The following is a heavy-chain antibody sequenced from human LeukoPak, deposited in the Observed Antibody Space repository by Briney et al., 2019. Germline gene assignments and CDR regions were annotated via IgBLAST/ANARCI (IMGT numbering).Heavy chain of an antibody. D-gene: IGHD2-2*01. J-gene: IGHJ4*02. CDR1: GGTFSSYA. Sequence: SVKVSCKGSGGTFSSYAISEVRQAPGQGLEWMGGIIPIFGTANYAQKFQGRVTITADESTSTAYVELSSLRSEDTAVYYCARECSSTSCFDYWGQGTLVTVSS. CDR3: ARECSSTSCFDY. V-gene: IGHV1-69*13. CDR2: IIPIFGTA.